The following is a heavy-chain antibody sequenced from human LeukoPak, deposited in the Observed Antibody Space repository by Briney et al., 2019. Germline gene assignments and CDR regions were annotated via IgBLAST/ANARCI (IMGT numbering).Heavy chain of an antibody. J-gene: IGHJ5*02. CDR1: GFTFSSYW. V-gene: IGHV3-74*01. CDR3: ARDVRHRYCSSSSCYWGWLDP. CDR2: INSDGSST. Sequence: GGSLRLSCAASGFTFSSYWMHWVRQAPGKGLVWVSRINSDGSSTSYADSVKGRFTISRDNAKNTLYLQMNSLRAEDTAVYYRARDVRHRYCSSSSCYWGWLDPWGQGTLVTVSS. D-gene: IGHD2-2*01.